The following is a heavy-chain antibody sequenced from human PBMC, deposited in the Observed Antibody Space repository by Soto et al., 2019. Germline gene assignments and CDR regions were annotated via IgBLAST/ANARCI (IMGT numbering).Heavy chain of an antibody. D-gene: IGHD3-9*01. CDR3: ATKDDILTGQQPCGY. Sequence: QVQLVQSGAEVKKPGSSVKVSCKASGGTFSSYTISWLRQAHGQGLEWMGRIIPILGIANYAQKFQGRVTIPADKSTSTAYMELSSLRSEDTAVYYCATKDDILTGQQPCGYWGQGTLVTVSS. J-gene: IGHJ4*02. CDR2: IIPILGIA. V-gene: IGHV1-69*02. CDR1: GGTFSSYT.